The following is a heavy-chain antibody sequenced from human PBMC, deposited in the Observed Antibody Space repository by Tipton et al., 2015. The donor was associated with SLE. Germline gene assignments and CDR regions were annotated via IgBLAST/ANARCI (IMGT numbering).Heavy chain of an antibody. CDR3: ARDEGGGSHAFDI. CDR1: GGSISSSSYY. J-gene: IGHJ3*02. CDR2: IYYSGST. D-gene: IGHD1-26*01. Sequence: LRLSCTVSGGSISSSSYYLGWIRQPPGKGPEWIGSIYYSGSTYYNPSLKSRVTISVDTSKNQFSLKLSSVTAADTAVYYCARDEGGGSHAFDIWGQGTMVTVSS. V-gene: IGHV4-39*07.